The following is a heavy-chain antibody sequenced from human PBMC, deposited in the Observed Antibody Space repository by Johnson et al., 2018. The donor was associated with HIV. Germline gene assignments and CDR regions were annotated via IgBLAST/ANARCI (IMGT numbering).Heavy chain of an antibody. CDR3: AKGTLYSSSSRAFDI. D-gene: IGHD6-6*01. CDR2: INSDGSST. CDR1: GFTFSSYW. Sequence: VQLVESGGGLVQPGGSLRLSCAASGFTFSSYWMHWVRQAPGKGLVWVSRINSDGSSTSYADSVKGRFTISRDNAKNTLYLQMNSLRAEDTAVYYCAKGTLYSSSSRAFDIWGQGTMVTVSS. J-gene: IGHJ3*02. V-gene: IGHV3-74*02.